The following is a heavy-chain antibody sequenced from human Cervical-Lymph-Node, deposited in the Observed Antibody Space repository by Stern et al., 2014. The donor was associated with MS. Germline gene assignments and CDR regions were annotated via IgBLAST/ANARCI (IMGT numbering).Heavy chain of an antibody. V-gene: IGHV3-64D*06. CDR3: VKNSGSPVPDV. CDR1: GFSIITFSGSA. D-gene: IGHD3-22*01. CDR2: ISIDGVTT. Sequence: EGHLVEAGGGVVQPGGSLRLSCSASGFSIITFSGSAMHWVRQAPGKGLXDVSAISIDGVTTFYADSVKGRFTISRDSAKNTLFLQMGSLRPEDTAIYYCVKNSGSPVPDVWGQGTTVTVSS. J-gene: IGHJ6*02.